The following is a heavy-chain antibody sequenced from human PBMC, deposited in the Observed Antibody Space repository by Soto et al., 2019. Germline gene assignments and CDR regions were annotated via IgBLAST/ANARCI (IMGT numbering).Heavy chain of an antibody. CDR1: GFSLTTSGVG. CDR2: IYWNDDK. V-gene: IGHV2-5*01. J-gene: IGHJ4*02. D-gene: IGHD3-9*01. CDR3: AHRRAGEGILRY. Sequence: QITLKESGPTLVKPTQTLTLTCTFSGFSLTTSGVGVGWIRQPPGKALEWLALIYWNDDKRYSPSLKSRLTIPKXXSKNQVVLTMTNMDPVDTATYYCAHRRAGEGILRYWGQGTLVTVSS.